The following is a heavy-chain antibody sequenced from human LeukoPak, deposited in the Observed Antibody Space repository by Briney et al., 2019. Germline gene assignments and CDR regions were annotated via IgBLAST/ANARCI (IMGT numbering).Heavy chain of an antibody. V-gene: IGHV6-1*01. Sequence: SQTLSLTCAISGDIISSNSVTWNWIRQSPSRGLEWLGRTYYRSTWYNDYAVSVRGRITVNPDTSKNQFSLHLNSVTPEDTAVYYCARRLTQYDCFDPWGQGILVTVSS. D-gene: IGHD2-2*01. J-gene: IGHJ5*02. CDR2: TYYRSTWYN. CDR1: GDIISSNSVT. CDR3: ARRLTQYDCFDP.